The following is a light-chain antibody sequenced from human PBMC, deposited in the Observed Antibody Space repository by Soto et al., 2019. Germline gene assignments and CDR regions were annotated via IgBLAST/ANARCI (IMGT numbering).Light chain of an antibody. CDR1: QGISSY. V-gene: IGKV1-8*01. Sequence: AIRMTQSPSSLSASTGDRVTITCRASQGISSYLAWYQQKPGKAPKLLIYAASTLQSGVPSRFSGSGSGTDFTLTISCLQSEDFATCYCQQYYSYPWTLGQGTKVDSK. CDR2: AAS. CDR3: QQYYSYPWT. J-gene: IGKJ1*01.